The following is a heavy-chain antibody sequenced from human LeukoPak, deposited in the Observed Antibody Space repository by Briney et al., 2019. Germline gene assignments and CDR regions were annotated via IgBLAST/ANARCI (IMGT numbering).Heavy chain of an antibody. V-gene: IGHV4-34*01. J-gene: IGHJ4*02. CDR2: INHSGST. Sequence: PSETLSLTYAVYGRSFSGYYWSWIRQPPGKGLEWIGEINHSGSTNYNPSLKSRVTISVDTSKNQFSLKLSSVTAADTAVYYCARSSSSWRFDYWGQGTLVTVSS. CDR3: ARSSSSWRFDY. CDR1: GRSFSGYY. D-gene: IGHD6-13*01.